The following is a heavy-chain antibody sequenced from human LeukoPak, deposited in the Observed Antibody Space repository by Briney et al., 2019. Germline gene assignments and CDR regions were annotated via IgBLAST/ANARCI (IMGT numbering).Heavy chain of an antibody. D-gene: IGHD1-26*01. CDR3: ARQLRRWELLPSDAFDI. CDR1: GYTFTNYW. Sequence: GESLKISCKGSGYTFTNYWIGWVRQMPGKGLEWMGLRNPADSDTRYSPSFQGQVTISVDKSISTTYLEWSSLKASDTAMYYCARQLRRWELLPSDAFDIWGQGTMVTVSS. CDR2: RNPADSDT. V-gene: IGHV5-51*01. J-gene: IGHJ3*02.